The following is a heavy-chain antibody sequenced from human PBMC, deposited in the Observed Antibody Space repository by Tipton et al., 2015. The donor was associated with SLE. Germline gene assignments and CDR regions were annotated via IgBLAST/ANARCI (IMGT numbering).Heavy chain of an antibody. CDR2: IKQDGSEK. CDR3: ARGPRITMIVVVTVFDY. V-gene: IGHV3-7*01. CDR1: GFTFSSYW. J-gene: IGHJ4*02. D-gene: IGHD3-22*01. Sequence: SLRLSCAASGFTFSSYWMSWVRQAPGKGLEWVANIKQDGSEKYYVDPVKGRFTISRDNAKNSLYLQMNSLRAEDTAVYYCARGPRITMIVVVTVFDYWGQGTLVTVSS.